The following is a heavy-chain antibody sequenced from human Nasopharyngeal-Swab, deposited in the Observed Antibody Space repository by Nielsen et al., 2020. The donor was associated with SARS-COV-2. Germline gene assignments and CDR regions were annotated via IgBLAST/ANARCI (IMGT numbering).Heavy chain of an antibody. CDR3: ARGLNGGH. J-gene: IGHJ4*02. V-gene: IGHV4-34*01. D-gene: IGHD3-16*01. CDR1: FFSLSGYY. Sequence: SETLSLTCAVSFFSLSGYYWSWIRQPPGKGLEWIGEINHSGSTNYNPSLKSRVTISVDTSKNQFSLKLSSVTAADTAVYYCARGLNGGHWGQGTLVTVSS. CDR2: INHSGST.